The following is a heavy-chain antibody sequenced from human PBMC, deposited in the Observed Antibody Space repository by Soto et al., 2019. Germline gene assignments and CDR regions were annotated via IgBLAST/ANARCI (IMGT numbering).Heavy chain of an antibody. J-gene: IGHJ3*02. V-gene: IGHV3-21*01. CDR3: ARAGPPTVVPAALRDAFDS. Sequence: GGSLRLSCAASGFTFSSYSMNWVRQAPGKGLDWVSSISSSSSYIYYADSVKGRFTISRDNAKNSLYLQMNSLRAEDTAVYYCARAGPPTVVPAALRDAFDSWGQGTMVTVSS. CDR1: GFTFSSYS. D-gene: IGHD2-2*01. CDR2: ISSSSSYI.